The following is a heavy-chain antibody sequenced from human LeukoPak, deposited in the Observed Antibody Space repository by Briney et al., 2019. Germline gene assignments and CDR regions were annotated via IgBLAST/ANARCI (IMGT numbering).Heavy chain of an antibody. V-gene: IGHV3-66*01. D-gene: IGHD6-19*01. CDR3: ARGDSSGWYGEYYYYGMDV. Sequence: GRSLRLSCAASGFTVSSNYMSWVRQAPGKGLEWVSVIYSGGSTYYADSVKGRFTISRDNSKNTLYLQMNSLRAEDTAVYYCARGDSSGWYGEYYYYGMDVWGQGTTVTVSS. CDR1: GFTVSSNY. J-gene: IGHJ6*02. CDR2: IYSGGST.